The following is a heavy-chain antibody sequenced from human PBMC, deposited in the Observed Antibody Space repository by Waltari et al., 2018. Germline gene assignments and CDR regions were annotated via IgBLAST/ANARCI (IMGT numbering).Heavy chain of an antibody. CDR1: GGSISSYF. V-gene: IGHV4-4*07. D-gene: IGHD6-19*01. CDR2: IYSSGST. Sequence: QVQLQESGPGLVKPSETLSLTRTVSGGSISSYFWSWIRQPAGKGLEWIGRIYSSGSTNYNPSLRSRVTMSVDTSKNQFSLKLNSVTAADTAVYYCARDWAAVADYYFDYWGQGTLVTVSS. CDR3: ARDWAAVADYYFDY. J-gene: IGHJ4*02.